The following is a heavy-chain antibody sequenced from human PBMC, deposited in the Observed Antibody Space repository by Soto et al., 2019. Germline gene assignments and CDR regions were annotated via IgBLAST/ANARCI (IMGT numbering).Heavy chain of an antibody. CDR3: ASESDSSGLYNWLAP. CDR2: MNPNSGNT. V-gene: IGHV1-8*01. J-gene: IGHJ5*02. CDR1: GYTFTSYD. D-gene: IGHD6-19*01. Sequence: ASVKVSCKASGYTFTSYDINWVRQATGQGLEWMGWMNPNSGNTGYAQKFQGRVTMTRNTSISTAYMELSSLRSEDTAVYYCASESDSSGLYNWLAPSGQGTLVTVSS.